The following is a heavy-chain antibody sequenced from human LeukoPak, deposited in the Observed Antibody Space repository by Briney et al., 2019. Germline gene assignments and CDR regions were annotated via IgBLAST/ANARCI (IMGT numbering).Heavy chain of an antibody. D-gene: IGHD1-26*01. CDR1: GFTFSSFV. CDR2: FIVSGGST. Sequence: GGSLGLSCEAPGFTFSSFVMGWVREAPGEGLGWVSAFIVSGGSTYYADSVEGRFPISRDNPKKTLYLQMNSLRAADTAVYYCARLEYSGRYWGYYYYMDVWGKGTTVTISS. J-gene: IGHJ6*03. V-gene: IGHV3-23*01. CDR3: ARLEYSGRYWGYYYYMDV.